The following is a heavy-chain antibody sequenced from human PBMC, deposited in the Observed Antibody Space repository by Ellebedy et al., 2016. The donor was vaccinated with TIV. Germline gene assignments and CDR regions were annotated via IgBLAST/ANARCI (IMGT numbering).Heavy chain of an antibody. J-gene: IGHJ5*02. CDR2: ISHADSDT. D-gene: IGHD1-7*01. CDR3: ARTALTGTTVRWFAP. Sequence: GESLKISCTGSGYTFINYWIGWVRQMPGKGLEWMGIISHADSDTRYSPSFQGQVTISADKSLSTAYLQWSSLKASDTAMYYCARTALTGTTVRWFAPWGQGTLVTVSS. V-gene: IGHV5-51*01. CDR1: GYTFINYW.